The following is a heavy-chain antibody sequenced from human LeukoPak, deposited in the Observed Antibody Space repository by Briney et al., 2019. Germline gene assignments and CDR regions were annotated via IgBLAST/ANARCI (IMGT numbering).Heavy chain of an antibody. Sequence: RSSETLSLTCDVSGGSISSSGYYWGWIRQPPGKDLEWIGSIYYSGSTYYNPSLKSRVTISVDTSKNQFSLKLNSVTAADTAVYYCARVANSLRYFGWSYYMDVWGKGTTVTVSS. CDR2: IYYSGST. CDR1: GGSISSSGYY. CDR3: ARVANSLRYFGWSYYMDV. J-gene: IGHJ6*03. V-gene: IGHV4-39*07. D-gene: IGHD3-9*01.